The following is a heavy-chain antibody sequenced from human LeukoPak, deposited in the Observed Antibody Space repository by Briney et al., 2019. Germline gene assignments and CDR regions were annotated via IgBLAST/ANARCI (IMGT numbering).Heavy chain of an antibody. V-gene: IGHV5-51*01. CDR1: GFSFSNYW. CDR2: IYPGDSET. Sequence: GESLKISCRGLGFSFSNYWIGWVRQMPGKGLEWMGIIYPGDSETRYGPSFQGQVSISADKSSNSADLHWSGLKASDTAMYFCARGHYDVLTGYSDAFDLWGQGTMVTVSS. CDR3: ARGHYDVLTGYSDAFDL. D-gene: IGHD3-9*01. J-gene: IGHJ3*01.